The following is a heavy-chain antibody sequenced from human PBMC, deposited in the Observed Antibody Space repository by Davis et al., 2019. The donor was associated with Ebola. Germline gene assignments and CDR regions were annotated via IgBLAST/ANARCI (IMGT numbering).Heavy chain of an antibody. CDR3: ARGRRWEGTTHWFDP. J-gene: IGHJ5*02. Sequence: GESLKISCAASGFTFSSYGMFWVRQAPGKGLEWVAVIWYDGHNKDYANSVKGRFTVSRDNSKNTLYLEMNSLRVEDTAVYYCARGRRWEGTTHWFDPWGQGTLVTVSS. D-gene: IGHD1-7*01. V-gene: IGHV3-33*07. CDR2: IWYDGHNK. CDR1: GFTFSSYG.